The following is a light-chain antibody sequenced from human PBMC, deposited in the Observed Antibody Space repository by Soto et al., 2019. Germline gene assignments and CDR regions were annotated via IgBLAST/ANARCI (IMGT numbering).Light chain of an antibody. CDR3: QQYYTTPQT. Sequence: DIVMTQSPDSLAVSLGERATIDCKSSQSLLYGGNDRNYLAWYQHKPGQSPKLIMYWASTWEAGVPDRFSGSGSGTHFTLTISSLQAEDVAVYYCQQYYTTPQTFGQGTKLEIK. V-gene: IGKV4-1*01. CDR2: WAS. CDR1: QSLLYGGNDRNY. J-gene: IGKJ2*01.